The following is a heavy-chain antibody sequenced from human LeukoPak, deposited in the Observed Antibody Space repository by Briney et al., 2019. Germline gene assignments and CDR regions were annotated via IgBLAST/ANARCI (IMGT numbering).Heavy chain of an antibody. CDR2: IYYTGST. D-gene: IGHD3-10*01. V-gene: IGHV4-31*03. CDR3: ARAPRMVRGIKASDFDF. Sequence: TPSLTCTVSGGSISSNSYYWSWIRQHPGKGLEWIGYIYYTGSTYHNPSLKSRITHSVDTSKNQFSLQLSSVTAADTAVYYCARAPRMVRGIKASDFDFWAQRTLVPVSS. CDR1: GGSISSNSYY. J-gene: IGHJ4*02.